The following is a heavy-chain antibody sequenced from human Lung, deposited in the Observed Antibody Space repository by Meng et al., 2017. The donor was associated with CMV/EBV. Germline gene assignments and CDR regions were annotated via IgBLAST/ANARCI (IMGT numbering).Heavy chain of an antibody. D-gene: IGHD5-18*01. CDR1: GGSITSTTW. CDR2: IHHSATT. J-gene: IGHJ4*01. Sequence: SETLSLXXAVSGGSITSTTWWNWVRQPRGKVLEWIGEIHHSATTNYNQSLQSRVTMSVDKSKNHFSLNLSSVTAADTAVYYCARARIQLWHPHFDCWGQGXLVTVSS. CDR3: ARARIQLWHPHFDC. V-gene: IGHV4-4*02.